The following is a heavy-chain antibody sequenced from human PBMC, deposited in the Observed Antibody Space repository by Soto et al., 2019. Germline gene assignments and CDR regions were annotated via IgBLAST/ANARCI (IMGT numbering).Heavy chain of an antibody. CDR1: GGSISSSSYY. Sequence: QLQLQESGPGLVKPSETLSLTCTVSGGSISSSSYYWGWMRQPPGKGLEWIGSIYYSGSTYYNPSLKSRVTISVDTSKNQFSLKLSSVTAADTAVYYCARHEGYCSGGSCYFDAFDIWGQGTMVTVSS. CDR3: ARHEGYCSGGSCYFDAFDI. CDR2: IYYSGST. J-gene: IGHJ3*02. D-gene: IGHD2-15*01. V-gene: IGHV4-39*01.